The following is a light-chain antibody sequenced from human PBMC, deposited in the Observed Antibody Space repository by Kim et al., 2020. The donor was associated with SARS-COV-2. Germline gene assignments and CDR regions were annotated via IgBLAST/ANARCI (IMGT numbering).Light chain of an antibody. V-gene: IGLV3-19*01. CDR2: GKN. CDR1: SLRSYY. CDR3: KSRDSSGKVV. J-gene: IGLJ2*01. Sequence: SSELTQDPAVSVALGQTVRITCQGDSLRSYYASWYQQKPGQAPVLVIYGKNNRPSGIPDRFSGSSSGNTAFLTITGAQAEDEADNYCKSRDSSGKVVFGGGTKLTVL.